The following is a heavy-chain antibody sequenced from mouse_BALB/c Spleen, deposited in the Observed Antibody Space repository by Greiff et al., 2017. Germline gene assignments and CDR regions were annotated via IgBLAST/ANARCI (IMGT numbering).Heavy chain of an antibody. Sequence: VQLKQSGAELVRPGASVKLSCTASGFNITDYYMHWVKQRPEQGLEWIGWIDPENGDTEYAPKFQGKATMTADTSSNTAYLQLSSLTSEDTAVYYCDARLPGHAMDYWGQGTSVTVSS. CDR1: GFNITDYY. V-gene: IGHV14-4*02. CDR3: DARLPGHAMDY. CDR2: IDPENGDT. J-gene: IGHJ4*01. D-gene: IGHD3-3*01.